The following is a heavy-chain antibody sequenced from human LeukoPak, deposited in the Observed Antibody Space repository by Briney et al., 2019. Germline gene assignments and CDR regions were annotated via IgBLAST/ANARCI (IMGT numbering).Heavy chain of an antibody. Sequence: PGGSLRLSCTASGFTFSDCYMSWIRQAPGKGLEWVSYITNRGTYTNYADSGKGRFTISRDNAKNSLFLQMNNLGAEDTAVYYCAVALSGSYVYYHTMDVWGQGTTVTVSS. D-gene: IGHD3-10*01. CDR2: ITNRGTYT. CDR1: GFTFSDCY. J-gene: IGHJ6*02. CDR3: AVALSGSYVYYHTMDV. V-gene: IGHV3-11*06.